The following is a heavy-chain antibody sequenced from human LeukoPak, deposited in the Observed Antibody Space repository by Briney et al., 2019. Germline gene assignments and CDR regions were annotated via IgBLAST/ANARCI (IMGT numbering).Heavy chain of an antibody. Sequence: GGSLRLSCAASGFTFSSYWLHWVRQAPGKGLVWVSRINSDGSSTSYADSVKGRFTISRDNAKNTLYLQMNSLRAEDTAVYYCARGGIAALWGAFDIWGQGTMVTVSS. J-gene: IGHJ3*02. V-gene: IGHV3-74*01. CDR3: ARGGIAALWGAFDI. CDR1: GFTFSSYW. CDR2: INSDGSST. D-gene: IGHD6-13*01.